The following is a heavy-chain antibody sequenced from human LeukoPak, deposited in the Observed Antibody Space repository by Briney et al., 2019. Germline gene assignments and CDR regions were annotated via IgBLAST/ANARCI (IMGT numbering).Heavy chain of an antibody. CDR3: ARKLWELDAFDI. J-gene: IGHJ3*02. V-gene: IGHV3-7*03. D-gene: IGHD3-16*01. Sequence: GGSLRLSCAASGFTFNHHWMSWVRQAPGKGLEWVANIKQDESEEYYADSVKGRFTISGDNAKNSLYLQMNSLRPEDSAMYYCARKLWELDAFDIWGQGTMVIVSS. CDR2: IKQDESEE. CDR1: GFTFNHHW.